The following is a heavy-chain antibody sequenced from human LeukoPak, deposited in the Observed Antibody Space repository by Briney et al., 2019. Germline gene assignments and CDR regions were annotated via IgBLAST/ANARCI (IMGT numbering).Heavy chain of an antibody. Sequence: ASVTVSCTASGYTFTTYNIHWVRQAPGQGLEWMGWITPNSGGTNYAQKFQGRVTMTRDTSISTAYMELSRLRSDDTAAYSCARGRGGGYFDFWGQETLVTVSS. V-gene: IGHV1-2*02. CDR3: ARGRGGGYFDF. D-gene: IGHD2-15*01. CDR2: ITPNSGGT. J-gene: IGHJ4*02. CDR1: GYTFTTYN.